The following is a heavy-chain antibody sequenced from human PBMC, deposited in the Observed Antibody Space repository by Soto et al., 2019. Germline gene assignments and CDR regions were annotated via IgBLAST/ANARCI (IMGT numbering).Heavy chain of an antibody. D-gene: IGHD3-3*01. CDR3: ARDPTYYDFWSGDNRFDP. V-gene: IGHV1-18*04. Sequence: QVQLVQSGAEVKKPGASVKVSCKASGYTFTRSGITWVRQAPGQGLEWMGWISVYNGKTNYAQNLQGRLTLTTDTSTSTAYMELRSLRSDDTAVYYCARDPTYYDFWSGDNRFDPWGQGTLVNVSA. J-gene: IGHJ5*02. CDR1: GYTFTRSG. CDR2: ISVYNGKT.